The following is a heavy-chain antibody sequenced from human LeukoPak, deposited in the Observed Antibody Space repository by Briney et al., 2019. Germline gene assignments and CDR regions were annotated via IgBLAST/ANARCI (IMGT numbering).Heavy chain of an antibody. J-gene: IGHJ4*02. D-gene: IGHD1-14*01. CDR3: ARDGSGDY. V-gene: IGHV3-21*01. CDR1: GFTFSSYS. Sequence: GGSLRLSCAASGFTFSSYSMNWVRQAPGKGPEWVSSISSSSSYIYYADSVKGRFTISRDNAKNLMYLQMNSLRAEDTAVYYCARDGSGDYWGQGTLVTVSS. CDR2: ISSSSSYI.